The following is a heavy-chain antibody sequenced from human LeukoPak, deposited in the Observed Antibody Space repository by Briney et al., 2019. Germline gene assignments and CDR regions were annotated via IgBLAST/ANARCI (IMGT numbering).Heavy chain of an antibody. Sequence: GSLRLSCAASGFTFSSYSMNWVRQPPGKGLEWIGSIYYSGSTYYNPSLKSRVTISVDTSKNQFSLKLSSVTAADTAVYYCARHVPYYYDSSGFYNDYWGQGTLDTVSS. D-gene: IGHD3-22*01. CDR1: GFTFSSYSMN. J-gene: IGHJ4*02. CDR3: ARHVPYYYDSSGFYNDY. V-gene: IGHV4-39*01. CDR2: IYYSGST.